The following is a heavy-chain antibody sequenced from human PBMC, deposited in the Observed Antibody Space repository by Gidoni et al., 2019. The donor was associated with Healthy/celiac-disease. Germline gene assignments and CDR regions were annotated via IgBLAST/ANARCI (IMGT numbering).Heavy chain of an antibody. J-gene: IGHJ6*02. Sequence: EVQLVESGGGLVKPGGSLRLAWAASGFTFSNAWMRWVRQATGQGLEGVCRIKSKTDGGTTDYAAPVKGRFTISRDDSKNTLYLQMNSLKTEDTAVYYCTTDLRGIVVVPAASPSIYYYCGMDVWGQGTTVTVSS. CDR1: GFTFSNAW. CDR3: TTDLRGIVVVPAASPSIYYYCGMDV. CDR2: IKSKTDGGTT. V-gene: IGHV3-15*01. D-gene: IGHD2-2*01.